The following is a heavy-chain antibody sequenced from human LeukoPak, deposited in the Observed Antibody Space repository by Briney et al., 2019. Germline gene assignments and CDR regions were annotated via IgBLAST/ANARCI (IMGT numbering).Heavy chain of an antibody. D-gene: IGHD3-9*01. V-gene: IGHV4-34*01. CDR1: GGSFSGYY. CDR2: INHSGST. Sequence: SETLSLTCAVYGGSFSGYYWSWIRQPPGKGLEWIGEINHSGSTNYNPSLKSRVTISVDTSKNQFSLKLSSVTAADTAVYYCARASYDILTGYSARYSYYYGMDVWGQGTTVTVSS. J-gene: IGHJ6*02. CDR3: ARASYDILTGYSARYSYYYGMDV.